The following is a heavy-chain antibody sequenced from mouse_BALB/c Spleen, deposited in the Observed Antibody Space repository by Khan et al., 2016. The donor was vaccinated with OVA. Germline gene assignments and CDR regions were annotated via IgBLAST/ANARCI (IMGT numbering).Heavy chain of an antibody. CDR2: ILPGRGNS. CDR1: GYTFSSYW. D-gene: IGHD4-1*01. Sequence: QVRLQQSGAELMKPGASVKISCKATGYTFSSYWIEWVKQRPGHGLEWIGEILPGRGNSNYNEKFKDRATFTADTSSTIAYMQLSSLTSEDSAVYYGARGAGTTYGMDYWGQGTSVTVSS. CDR3: ARGAGTTYGMDY. V-gene: IGHV1-9*01. J-gene: IGHJ4*01.